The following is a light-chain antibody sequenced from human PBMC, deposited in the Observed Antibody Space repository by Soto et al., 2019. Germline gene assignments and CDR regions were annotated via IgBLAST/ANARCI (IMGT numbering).Light chain of an antibody. CDR3: AAWDDSLNGVL. V-gene: IGLV1-44*01. J-gene: IGLJ3*02. Sequence: QSVLTQPPSASGTPGQVFTISCSESNSNIGDNSVNWYQQLPGTAPKLLIYSDNRRPSGVPDRFSGSKSGTSASLAISGLQSEDEAEYYCAAWDDSLNGVLFGGGTKLTVL. CDR1: NSNIGDNS. CDR2: SDN.